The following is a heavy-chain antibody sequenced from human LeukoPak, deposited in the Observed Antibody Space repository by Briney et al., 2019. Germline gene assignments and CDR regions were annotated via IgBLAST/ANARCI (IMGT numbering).Heavy chain of an antibody. CDR2: ASGGGFDT. V-gene: IGHV3-23*01. J-gene: IGHJ6*02. CDR1: GFTLSNYV. CDR3: SRDSLSSCGGDCYSGLDV. Sequence: GGSLRLSCVASGFTLSNYVMSWVRQAPGKGLEWVSGASGGGFDTYYTDSVKGRFTISRDNSKNMVYLQMNSLRAEDTAVYYCSRDSLSSCGGDCYSGLDVWGQGTTVTVSS. D-gene: IGHD2-21*02.